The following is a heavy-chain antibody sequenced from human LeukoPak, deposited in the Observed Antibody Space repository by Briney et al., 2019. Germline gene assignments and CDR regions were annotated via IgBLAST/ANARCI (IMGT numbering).Heavy chain of an antibody. J-gene: IGHJ4*02. CDR1: GYNFASYW. Sequence: GESLKISCKASGYNFASYWIGWVRQMPGKGLEWMGIIYPGDSDTRYSPSFQGQVTISADKSISTAYLQWSSLKASDTAMYYCARRDAVAGTEFDYWGQGTLVTVSS. D-gene: IGHD6-19*01. V-gene: IGHV5-51*01. CDR3: ARRDAVAGTEFDY. CDR2: IYPGDSDT.